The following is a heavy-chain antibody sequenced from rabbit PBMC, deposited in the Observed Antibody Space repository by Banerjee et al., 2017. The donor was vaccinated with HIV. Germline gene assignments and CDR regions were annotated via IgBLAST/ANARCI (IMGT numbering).Heavy chain of an antibody. CDR3: ARGGAAGYNLLTRLDL. V-gene: IGHV1S45*01. D-gene: IGHD7-1*01. CDR2: IDTNTGKT. Sequence: QEQLEESGGDLVKPGASLTLTCTASGFSFSSYYYMYWVRQAPGKGLEWIGFIDTNTGKTFYASWAKGRFTISKSSPTTVTLQMTSLTVADTATYFCARGGAAGYNLLTRLDLWGQGTLVTVS. J-gene: IGHJ3*01. CDR1: GFSFSSYYY.